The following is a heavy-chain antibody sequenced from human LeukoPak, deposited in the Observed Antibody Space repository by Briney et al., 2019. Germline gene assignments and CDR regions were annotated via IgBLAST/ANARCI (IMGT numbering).Heavy chain of an antibody. CDR2: ISRDGTIT. J-gene: IGHJ5*01. Sequence: TGGSLRLSCAASGVTFSGHSMHWVRQAPGKGLVWVSGISRDGTITNYADAVKGRFTISRDNAKNTLYLQMNSLRGEDTAVYSCARGWYGPDSCGQGTLVTVSS. D-gene: IGHD1-14*01. V-gene: IGHV3-74*01. CDR1: GVTFSGHS. CDR3: ARGWYGPDS.